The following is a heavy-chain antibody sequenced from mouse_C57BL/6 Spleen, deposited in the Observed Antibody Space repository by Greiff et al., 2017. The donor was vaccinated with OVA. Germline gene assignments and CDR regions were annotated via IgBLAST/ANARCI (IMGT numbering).Heavy chain of an antibody. V-gene: IGHV1-9*01. CDR3: ASPDGYYGGAWFAY. J-gene: IGHJ3*01. D-gene: IGHD2-3*01. CDR2: ILPGSGST. Sequence: VQLQQSGAELMKPGASVKLSCKATGYTFTGYWIEWVKQRPGHGLEWIGEILPGSGSTNYNEKFKGKATFTADTSSNTAYMQLSSLTTEDSAIYYCASPDGYYGGAWFAYWGQGTLVTVSA. CDR1: GYTFTGYW.